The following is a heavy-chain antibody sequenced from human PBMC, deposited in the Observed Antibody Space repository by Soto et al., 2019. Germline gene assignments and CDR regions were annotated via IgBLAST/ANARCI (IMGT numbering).Heavy chain of an antibody. CDR2: MSGSSSTT. CDR3: AKNQERELPRVIDF. V-gene: IGHV3-23*01. CDR1: GLPFGNYA. Sequence: EVRLLESGGGLVKPGGSLRLSSATSGLPFGNYAMSWVRQAPGGGREWVSSMSGSSSTTYYADSVRGRFTISRDRSKNTLYLQMSSLRAEDTALYYCAKNQERELPRVIDFWGQGTLVTVSS. D-gene: IGHD1-7*01. J-gene: IGHJ4*02.